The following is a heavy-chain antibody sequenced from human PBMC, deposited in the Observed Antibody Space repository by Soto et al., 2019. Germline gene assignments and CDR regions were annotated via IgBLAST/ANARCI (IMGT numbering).Heavy chain of an antibody. CDR1: GYSFTSYW. CDR2: IDPSDSYT. J-gene: IGHJ6*02. Sequence: SGESLKISCKGSGYSFTSYWISWVRQMPGKGLEWMGRIDPSDSYTNYSPSFQGHVTISADKSISTAYLQWSSLKASDTAMYYCATTQLERLGYYYYGMDVWGQGTTVTVSS. D-gene: IGHD1-1*01. V-gene: IGHV5-10-1*01. CDR3: ATTQLERLGYYYYGMDV.